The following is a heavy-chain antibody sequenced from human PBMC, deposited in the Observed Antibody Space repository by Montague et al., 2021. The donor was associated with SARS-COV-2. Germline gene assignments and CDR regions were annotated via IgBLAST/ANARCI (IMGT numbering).Heavy chain of an antibody. CDR2: IYYIGST. D-gene: IGHD1-26*01. V-gene: IGHV4-59*01. Sequence: SETLSLTCTVSGGSITSYYWGWIRQPPGKGPEWIGYIYYIGSTNYNPSLKSRVTISVDTSKKQFFLNLSSVTAADTAVYYCASSLSGSYDHWGQGILVTVSS. J-gene: IGHJ4*02. CDR3: ASSLSGSYDH. CDR1: GGSITSYY.